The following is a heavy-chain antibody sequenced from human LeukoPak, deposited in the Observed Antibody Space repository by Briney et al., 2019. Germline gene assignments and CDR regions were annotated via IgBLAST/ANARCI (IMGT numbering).Heavy chain of an antibody. V-gene: IGHV3-74*01. Sequence: GGSLRLSCAASGFTFSSYWIHWVRQAPGKGLEWVSRINYNGSITNYADSVKGRFTISRDNAKNTLYLQMNSLRVDDTAVYYCVRDLGGNYDYWGQGTLVTVSS. D-gene: IGHD1-7*01. J-gene: IGHJ4*02. CDR1: GFTFSSYW. CDR2: INYNGSIT. CDR3: VRDLGGNYDY.